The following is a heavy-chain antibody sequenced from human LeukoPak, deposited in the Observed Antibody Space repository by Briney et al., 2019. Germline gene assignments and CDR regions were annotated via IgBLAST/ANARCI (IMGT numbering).Heavy chain of an antibody. D-gene: IGHD3-22*01. CDR2: ISRDGGGT. CDR3: AKSSSGSETNLGDYGCYYYYGLDV. V-gene: IGHV3-43*02. CDR1: GFTFADYA. Sequence: PGGSLRLSCAASGFTFADYAMHWVRQAPGQGLEWVSLISRDGGGTYYADTVKGRFTISRDNSKNSLYLQMNSLRTEDTALYYCAKSSSGSETNLGDYGCYYYYGLDVWGQGTTVTVSS. J-gene: IGHJ6*02.